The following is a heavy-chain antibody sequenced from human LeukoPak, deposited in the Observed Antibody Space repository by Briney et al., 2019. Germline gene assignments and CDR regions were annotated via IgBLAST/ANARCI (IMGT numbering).Heavy chain of an antibody. Sequence: GGSLRLSCAASGFIFSTYVMHWVRQAPGKGLEWVAVISYDGSNKYYADSVKGRFTISSDNSKNTLYLRMNSLRPEDTAVYFCARDRDYGDYIVEGPFDQWGQGTLVTVSS. CDR1: GFIFSTYV. D-gene: IGHD4-17*01. V-gene: IGHV3-30*04. CDR2: ISYDGSNK. J-gene: IGHJ4*02. CDR3: ARDRDYGDYIVEGPFDQ.